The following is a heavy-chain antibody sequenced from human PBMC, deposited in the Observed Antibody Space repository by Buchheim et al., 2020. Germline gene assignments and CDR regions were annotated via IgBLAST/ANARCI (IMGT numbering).Heavy chain of an antibody. V-gene: IGHV3-30-3*01. CDR1: GFTFSSYA. D-gene: IGHD3-22*01. CDR2: ISYGGSNK. Sequence: QVQLVESGGGVVQPGRSLRLSCAASGFTFSSYAMHWVRQAPGRGLEWVAVISYGGSNKYYADSEKGRFTISRDNSKNSLYLQMNRLRAEDAAVYYCARDGHDSSGYSFDYWGQGTL. CDR3: ARDGHDSSGYSFDY. J-gene: IGHJ4*02.